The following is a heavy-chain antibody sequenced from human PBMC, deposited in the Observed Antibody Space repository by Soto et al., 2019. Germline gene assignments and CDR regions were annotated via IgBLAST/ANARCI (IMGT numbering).Heavy chain of an antibody. CDR2: IIPIFGTA. CDR1: GGTFSSYA. D-gene: IGHD2-15*01. Sequence: QVQLVQSGAEVKKPGSSVKVSCKASGGTFSSYAISWVRQAPGQGLEWMGGIIPIFGTANYAQKFQGRVTITADESTRTAYMWQSSLRSADTAVYYCARESRSCSGGSFYFLPGIDYWGQGTLVTVSS. J-gene: IGHJ4*02. CDR3: ARESRSCSGGSFYFLPGIDY. V-gene: IGHV1-69*12.